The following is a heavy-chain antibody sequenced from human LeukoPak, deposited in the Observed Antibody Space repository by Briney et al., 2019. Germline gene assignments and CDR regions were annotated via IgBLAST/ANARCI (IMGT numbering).Heavy chain of an antibody. V-gene: IGHV4-39*01. CDR1: GGSISSSSYY. CDR2: IYYSGST. D-gene: IGHD3-10*01. CDR3: ARQTAYYYGSGSYYNRPYFDY. J-gene: IGHJ4*02. Sequence: SETLSLTCTVSGGSISSSSYYWGWIRQPPGKGLEWIGSIYYSGSTYYNPSLKSRVTISVGTSKNQFSLKLSSVTAADTAVYYCARQTAYYYGSGSYYNRPYFDYWGQGTLVTVSS.